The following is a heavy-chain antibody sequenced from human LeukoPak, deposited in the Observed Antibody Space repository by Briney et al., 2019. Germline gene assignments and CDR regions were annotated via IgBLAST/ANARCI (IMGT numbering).Heavy chain of an antibody. D-gene: IGHD3-3*01. V-gene: IGHV3-48*04. Sequence: GGSLRLSCTASGFIFSDYSMNWVRRAPGKGLEWVSYISSSSSAIYYAVSEKGRFTISRDNAKDSLYLQMNSLRPEDTAVYYCATSLRYYDFWSGYYIDYWGQGTLVTVSS. J-gene: IGHJ4*02. CDR1: GFIFSDYS. CDR3: ATSLRYYDFWSGYYIDY. CDR2: ISSSSSAI.